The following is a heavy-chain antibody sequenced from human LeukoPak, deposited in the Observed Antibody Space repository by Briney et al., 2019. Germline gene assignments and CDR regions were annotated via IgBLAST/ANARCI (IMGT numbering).Heavy chain of an antibody. V-gene: IGHV1-3*01. D-gene: IGHD5-18*01. CDR2: INAGNGNT. CDR3: ARDRNRGYSYGY. J-gene: IGHJ4*02. CDR1: GYTFTSYA. Sequence: GASVKVSCKASGYTFTSYAMHWVRQAPGQRLEWMGWINAGNGNTKYSQKFQGRVTITRDTSASTAYMELSSLRSEDTAVYYCARDRNRGYSYGYWGQGTLVTVSS.